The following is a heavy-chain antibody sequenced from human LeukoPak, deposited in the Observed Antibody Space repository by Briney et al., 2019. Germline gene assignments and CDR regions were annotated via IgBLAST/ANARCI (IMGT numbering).Heavy chain of an antibody. CDR3: ARGGGLDV. Sequence: GGSLRLSCAASVFTFSSYWMNWARQAPGKGLEWVASINHNGNVNYYVDSVKGRFTISRDNAKNSLYLQMSNLRAGDTAVYFCARGGGLDVWGQGATVTVSS. V-gene: IGHV3-7*03. CDR2: INHNGNVN. CDR1: VFTFSSYW. D-gene: IGHD3-16*01. J-gene: IGHJ6*02.